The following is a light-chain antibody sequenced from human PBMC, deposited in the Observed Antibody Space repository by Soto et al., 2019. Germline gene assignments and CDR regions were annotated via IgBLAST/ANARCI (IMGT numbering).Light chain of an antibody. CDR2: GAS. Sequence: VLTQSPCTLSLSPGDRATLSCRASQSVSSSYLAWYQQKPGQAPRLLIYGASSRATGIPDRFSGSGSGTDFTLTISRLEPEDFAVYYCQQFGSSPLTFGGGTKVDIK. CDR1: QSVSSSY. CDR3: QQFGSSPLT. V-gene: IGKV3-20*01. J-gene: IGKJ4*01.